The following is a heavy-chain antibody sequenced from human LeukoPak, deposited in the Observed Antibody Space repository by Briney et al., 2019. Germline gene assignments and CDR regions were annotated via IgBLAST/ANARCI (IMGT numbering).Heavy chain of an antibody. Sequence: GGSLRLSCAASGFTFSSYGMHWVRQAPGKGLEWVAVIWYDGSNKYYADSVKGRFTISRDNSKNTLYLQMNSLRAEDTAEYYCAGDFDYDILTGPGYYGMDVWGKGTTVTVSS. CDR3: AGDFDYDILTGPGYYGMDV. D-gene: IGHD3-9*01. CDR2: IWYDGSNK. J-gene: IGHJ6*04. V-gene: IGHV3-33*01. CDR1: GFTFSSYG.